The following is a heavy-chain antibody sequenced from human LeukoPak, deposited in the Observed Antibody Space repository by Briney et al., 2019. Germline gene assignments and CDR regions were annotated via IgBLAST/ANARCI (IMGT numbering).Heavy chain of an antibody. CDR1: GFTFSNSW. CDR3: ARAGNYRFDY. Sequence: GGSLRLSCAASGFTFSNSWLHWVRQAPGEGLMWVSRMNADGSTTDYADSVKGRFTISRDNAKNTLYLQMKSLQAEDTAVYYCARAGNYRFDYWGQGTLVTVSS. D-gene: IGHD1-7*01. J-gene: IGHJ4*02. CDR2: MNADGSTT. V-gene: IGHV3-74*01.